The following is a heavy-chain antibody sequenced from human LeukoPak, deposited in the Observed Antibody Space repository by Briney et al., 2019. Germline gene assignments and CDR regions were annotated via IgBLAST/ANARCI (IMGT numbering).Heavy chain of an antibody. J-gene: IGHJ5*02. V-gene: IGHV3-23*01. CDR2: ISGSGGST. CDR3: AKVEWLRLMYNWFDP. D-gene: IGHD5-12*01. Sequence: PGGSLRLSCAASGFTFSSYAMSWVRQAPGKGLEWVSAISGSGGSTYYADSVKGRFTISRDNSKNTLYLQMNSLRAEDTAVYYCAKVEWLRLMYNWFDPWGQGTLVTVSS. CDR1: GFTFSSYA.